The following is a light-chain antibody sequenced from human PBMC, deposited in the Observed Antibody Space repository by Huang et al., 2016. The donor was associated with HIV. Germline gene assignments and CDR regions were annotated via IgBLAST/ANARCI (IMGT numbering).Light chain of an antibody. Sequence: EIVMTQSPATLSVSPGERATLSCRASQSINSNLAWYQQKPGQAPRLLIYGASTRATCVPVRFSGSGSGTEFTLTISSLQFEDSAVYYCQQYNDWLSLTFGGGTKVGIK. CDR2: GAS. J-gene: IGKJ4*01. CDR1: QSINSN. V-gene: IGKV3-15*01. CDR3: QQYNDWLSLT.